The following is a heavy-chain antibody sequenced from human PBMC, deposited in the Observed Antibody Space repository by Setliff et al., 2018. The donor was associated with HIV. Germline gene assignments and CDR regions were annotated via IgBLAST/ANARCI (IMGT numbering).Heavy chain of an antibody. J-gene: IGHJ6*02. Sequence: SETLSLTCAVSNYSISSAYYWGWIRHPPGKGREWIGSIYHSGSTYYNPSLKSRGTISVDTSKNQFSLKLSSVTAADPAVYYCARRPAGAVAGGYGMDVWGQGTTVTAP. D-gene: IGHD6-19*01. CDR2: IYHSGST. CDR3: ARRPAGAVAGGYGMDV. V-gene: IGHV4-38-2*01. CDR1: NYSISSAYY.